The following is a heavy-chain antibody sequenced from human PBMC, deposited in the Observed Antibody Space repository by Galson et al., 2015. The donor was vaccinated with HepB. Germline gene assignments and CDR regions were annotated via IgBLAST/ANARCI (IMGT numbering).Heavy chain of an antibody. CDR3: ARDQGVVVTAILYWYFDL. V-gene: IGHV3-30-3*01. Sequence: SLRLSCAASGFTFSSYAMHWVRQAPGKGLEWVSVISYDGSNKFYADFVKGRFTISRDNSKNTLYLQMNSLRVEDTAVYYCARDQGVVVTAILYWYFDLWGRGTLVTVSS. D-gene: IGHD2-21*02. J-gene: IGHJ2*01. CDR1: GFTFSSYA. CDR2: ISYDGSNK.